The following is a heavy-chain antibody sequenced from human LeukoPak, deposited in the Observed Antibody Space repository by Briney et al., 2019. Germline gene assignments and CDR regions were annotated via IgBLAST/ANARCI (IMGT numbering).Heavy chain of an antibody. CDR2: MYYSGST. D-gene: IGHD4-11*01. V-gene: IGHV4-59*12. CDR1: GGSISGYY. CDR3: ARDYSNYYLGYYYYMDV. Sequence: SETLSLTCTVSGGSISGYYWSWIRQPPGKGLEWIGYMYYSGSTKYNPSLKSRVTISVDTSKNQFPLKLSSVTAADTAVYYCARDYSNYYLGYYYYMDVWGKGTTVTVSS. J-gene: IGHJ6*03.